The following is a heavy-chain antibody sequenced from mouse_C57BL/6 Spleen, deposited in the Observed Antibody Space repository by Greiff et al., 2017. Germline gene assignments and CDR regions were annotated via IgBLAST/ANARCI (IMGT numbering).Heavy chain of an antibody. D-gene: IGHD1-2*01. J-gene: IGHJ3*01. CDR3: SNTRNYYGLFAY. Sequence: EVQLVESGPGLVKPSQSLSLSCSVSGYSITSGYYWNWNRQVPGNILEWVGYISYDGNNNDNPSLKNRISITRYTSKNQFFLQLNSVTTEDTATFYCSNTRNYYGLFAYWGQGTLVTVSA. V-gene: IGHV3-6*01. CDR2: ISYDGNN. CDR1: GYSITSGYY.